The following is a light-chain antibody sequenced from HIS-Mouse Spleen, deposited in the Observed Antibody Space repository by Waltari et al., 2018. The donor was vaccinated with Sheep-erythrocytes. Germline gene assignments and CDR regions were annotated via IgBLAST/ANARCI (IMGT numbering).Light chain of an antibody. CDR1: KLGDKY. Sequence: SYELTQPPSVSVSPGRTASITCSGDKLGDKYACWYQQKPGQSPVLVIYQDSKRPSGIPERFSGSNSGNTATLTISGTQAMDEADYYCQAWDSSTAWNVVFGGGTKLTVL. V-gene: IGLV3-1*01. CDR3: QAWDSSTAWNVV. CDR2: QDS. J-gene: IGLJ2*01.